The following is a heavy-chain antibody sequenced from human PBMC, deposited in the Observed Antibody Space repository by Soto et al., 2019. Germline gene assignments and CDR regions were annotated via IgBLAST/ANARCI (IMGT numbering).Heavy chain of an antibody. V-gene: IGHV4-59*01. CDR2: IYYSGST. D-gene: IGHD6-19*01. Sequence: SETLSLTCTVSGCSISSYYWSWIRQPPGKGLEWIGYIYYSGSTNYNPSLKSRVSISVDTSKNQFSLKLSSVTAADTAVYYCARALDSSGWFGAYFDYWGQGTLVTVSS. J-gene: IGHJ4*03. CDR3: ARALDSSGWFGAYFDY. CDR1: GCSISSYY.